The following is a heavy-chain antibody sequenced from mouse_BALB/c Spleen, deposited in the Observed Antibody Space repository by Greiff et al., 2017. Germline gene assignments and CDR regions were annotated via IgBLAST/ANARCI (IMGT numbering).Heavy chain of an antibody. CDR1: GFNIKDTY. Sequence: VQLQQSGAELVKPGASVKLSCTASGFNIKDTYMHWVKQRPEQGLEWIGRIDPANGNTKYDPKFQGKATITADTPSNTAYLQLSSLTSEDTAVYYCARGGTGYAMDYWGQGTSVTVSS. D-gene: IGHD4-1*01. CDR2: IDPANGNT. V-gene: IGHV14-3*02. CDR3: ARGGTGYAMDY. J-gene: IGHJ4*01.